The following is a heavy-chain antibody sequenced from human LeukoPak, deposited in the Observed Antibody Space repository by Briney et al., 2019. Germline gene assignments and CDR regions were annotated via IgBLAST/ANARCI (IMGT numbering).Heavy chain of an antibody. CDR1: GFTFSSYG. D-gene: IGHD3-10*01. CDR2: ISYDGSNK. Sequence: GRSLRLSCAASGFTFSSYGMHWVRQAPGKGLEWVAVISYDGSNKYYADSVKGRFTISRDNSKNTLYLQMNSLRAEDTAVYYCARGGGDVLLWFGELSSTMFDYWGQGTLVTVSS. J-gene: IGHJ4*02. V-gene: IGHV3-30*03. CDR3: ARGGGDVLLWFGELSSTMFDY.